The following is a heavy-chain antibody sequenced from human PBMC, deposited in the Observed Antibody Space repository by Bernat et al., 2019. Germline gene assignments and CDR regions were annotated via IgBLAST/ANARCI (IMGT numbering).Heavy chain of an antibody. CDR3: ARSNFRYCSSTSCPSDY. CDR1: GFTFSSYS. V-gene: IGHV3-21*01. Sequence: EVQLVESGGGLVKPGGSLRLSCAASGFTFSSYSMNWVRLAPGKGLEWVSSISSSSSYIYYADSVKGRFTISRDNAKNSLYLQMNSLRAEDTAVYYCARSNFRYCSSTSCPSDYWGQGTLVTVSS. D-gene: IGHD2-2*01. J-gene: IGHJ4*02. CDR2: ISSSSSYI.